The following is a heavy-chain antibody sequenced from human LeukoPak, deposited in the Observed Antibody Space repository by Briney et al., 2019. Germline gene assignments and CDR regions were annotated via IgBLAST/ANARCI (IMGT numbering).Heavy chain of an antibody. V-gene: IGHV4-34*01. Sequence: SETLSLTCAVYGGSFNGYYWIWIRQPPGKGLEWIGEIDHSGNTNYNPSLKSRVTISVDTSKDQFSQRVSSVTAADTAVYYCARGLARMEYCSTTSCFGARYYYYYGMDVWGQGTTVTVSS. CDR2: IDHSGNT. D-gene: IGHD2-2*01. CDR1: GGSFNGYY. J-gene: IGHJ6*02. CDR3: ARGLARMEYCSTTSCFGARYYYYYGMDV.